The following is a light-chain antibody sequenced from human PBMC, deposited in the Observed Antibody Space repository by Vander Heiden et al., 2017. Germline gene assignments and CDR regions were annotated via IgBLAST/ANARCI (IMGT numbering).Light chain of an antibody. CDR3: AAWDDSLRGFI. CDR1: SSNIGSYT. V-gene: IGLV1-44*01. Sequence: QSVLTQPPSAFGTPGHSVTISCSGSSSNIGSYTVNWYQQLPGTAPKVLVYSNNQRPSGVPDRFSASKSGTSASLAISGLQSEDEADYYCAAWDDSLRGFIFGGGTKLTVL. J-gene: IGLJ2*01. CDR2: SNN.